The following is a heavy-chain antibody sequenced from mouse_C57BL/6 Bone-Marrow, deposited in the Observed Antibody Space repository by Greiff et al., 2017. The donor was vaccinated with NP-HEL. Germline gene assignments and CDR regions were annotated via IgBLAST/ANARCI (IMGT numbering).Heavy chain of an antibody. CDR2: ISSGSSTI. D-gene: IGHD1-1*01. Sequence: EVKLMESGGGLVKPGGSLKLSCAASGFTFSDYGMHWVRQAPEKGLEWVAYISSGSSTIYYADTVKGRFTISRDNAKNTLFLQMTSLRSEDTAMYYCARPFTTGGFAYWGQGTLVTVSA. CDR3: ARPFTTGGFAY. J-gene: IGHJ3*01. CDR1: GFTFSDYG. V-gene: IGHV5-17*01.